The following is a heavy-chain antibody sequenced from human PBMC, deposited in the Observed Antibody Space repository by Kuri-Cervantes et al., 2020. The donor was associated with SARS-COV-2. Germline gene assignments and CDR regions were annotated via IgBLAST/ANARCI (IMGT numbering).Heavy chain of an antibody. D-gene: IGHD3-3*01. J-gene: IGHJ4*02. CDR3: AKGSVWSGYSPHGFDY. V-gene: IGHV3-15*01. Sequence: GESLKISCAASGFTFSNAWMSWVRQAPGKGLEWVGRIKSKTDGGTTDYAAPVKGRFTISRDDSKNTLYLQMNSLKTEDTAVYYCAKGSVWSGYSPHGFDYWDQGTLVTVSS. CDR2: IKSKTDGGTT. CDR1: GFTFSNAW.